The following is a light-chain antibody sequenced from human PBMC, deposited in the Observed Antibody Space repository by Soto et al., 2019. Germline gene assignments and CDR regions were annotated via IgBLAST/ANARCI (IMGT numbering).Light chain of an antibody. CDR1: QSVSSS. Sequence: DIQMTQSPSSMSASVGDRVTITCRASQSVSSSLNWYQQKPGTAPKLLIYAAYSLQTGVPSRRSGSGARTDFTLTSSMQQPEDFATYCHQQSDRTPPTFGQGTKVDIK. J-gene: IGKJ1*01. CDR3: QQSDRTPPT. CDR2: AAY. V-gene: IGKV1-39*01.